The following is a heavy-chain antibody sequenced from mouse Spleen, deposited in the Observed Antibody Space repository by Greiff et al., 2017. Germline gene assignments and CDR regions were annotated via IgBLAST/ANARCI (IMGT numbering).Heavy chain of an antibody. J-gene: IGHJ1*03. CDR3: ARKGLTDYGSRDWYFDV. V-gene: IGHV2-2*01. CDR1: GFSLTSYG. Sequence: QVQLKQSGPGLVQPSQSLSITCTVSGFSLTSYGVHWVRQSPGKGLEWLGVIWSGGSTDYNAAFISRLSISKDNSKSQVFFKMNSLQADDTAIYYCARKGLTDYGSRDWYFDVWGTGTTVTVSS. CDR2: IWSGGST. D-gene: IGHD1-1*01.